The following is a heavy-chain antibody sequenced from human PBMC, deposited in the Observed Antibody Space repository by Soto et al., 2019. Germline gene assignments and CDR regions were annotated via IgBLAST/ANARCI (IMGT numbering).Heavy chain of an antibody. CDR1: GYTFTTYA. CDR3: ARDRGAAAGYYYYGMDV. V-gene: IGHV1-3*01. CDR2: INAGNGNT. Sequence: GASVKVSCKASGYTFTTYAIHWVRQAPGQRLEWMGWINAGNGNTNYAQKLQGRVTMTTDTSTSTAYMELRSLRSDDTAVYYCARDRGAAAGYYYYGMDVWGQGTTVTVSS. D-gene: IGHD6-13*01. J-gene: IGHJ6*02.